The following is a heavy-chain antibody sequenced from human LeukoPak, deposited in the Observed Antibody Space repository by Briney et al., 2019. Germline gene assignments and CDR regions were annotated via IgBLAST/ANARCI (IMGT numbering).Heavy chain of an antibody. V-gene: IGHV3-23*01. CDR1: GFTFSSYA. CDR2: LSGSVGST. J-gene: IGHJ3*02. Sequence: GGHLRLSCAASGFTFSSYAMSWVRQAPGKGLEWVSALSGSVGSTYYADSLRGRFTISRDNSKNTLYLQMNSLRAEDTAVYYGAKDWPSEWQQLPDYDAFDIWGQGTMVIVTS. CDR3: AKDWPSEWQQLPDYDAFDI. D-gene: IGHD6-13*01.